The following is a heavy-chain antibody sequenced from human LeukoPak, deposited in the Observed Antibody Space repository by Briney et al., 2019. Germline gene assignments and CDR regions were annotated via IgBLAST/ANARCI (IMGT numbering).Heavy chain of an antibody. Sequence: SQTLSLTCAISGDTVSSSSVTWTWIRQSPSRGLEWLGRTYFTSKWYNSYAVSVRGRITINPVTSKNQFSLHLNSVTPEDTAVYYCAREIISGYIDYWGQGSLVTVSS. CDR3: AREIISGYIDY. CDR1: GDTVSSSSVT. D-gene: IGHD3-3*02. CDR2: TYFTSKWYN. V-gene: IGHV6-1*01. J-gene: IGHJ4*02.